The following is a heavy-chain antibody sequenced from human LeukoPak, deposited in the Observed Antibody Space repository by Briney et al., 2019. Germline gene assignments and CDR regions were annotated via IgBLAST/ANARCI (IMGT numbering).Heavy chain of an antibody. CDR2: IYSGGST. J-gene: IGHJ4*02. V-gene: IGHV3-53*01. CDR3: ARVLETRDCYNWGRFFDY. D-gene: IGHD5-24*01. CDR1: GFTVSSNY. Sequence: GGSLRLSCAASGFTVSSNYMSWVRQAPGNGLEWVSVIYSGGSTYYEDSVKGQFTISRDNSKNTLYLQMNSLRAEDTAVYYCARVLETRDCYNWGRFFDYWGQGTLVTVPS.